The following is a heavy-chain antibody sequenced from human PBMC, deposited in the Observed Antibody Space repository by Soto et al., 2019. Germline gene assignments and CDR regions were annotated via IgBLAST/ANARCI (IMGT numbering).Heavy chain of an antibody. CDR2: ISYDGSDK. V-gene: IGHV3-30*03. Sequence: QVQLVESGGGVVQPGRSLRLSCAASGFPFTSYAMHWVREGPDKGLEWVAIISYDGSDKYYADSVKGRFTISRDNSKNTLYLQMNSLRPEDTALYYCVGGQFYFDNRGQLTVVIVSS. CDR1: GFPFTSYA. CDR3: VGGQFYFDN. J-gene: IGHJ4*02. D-gene: IGHD3-10*01.